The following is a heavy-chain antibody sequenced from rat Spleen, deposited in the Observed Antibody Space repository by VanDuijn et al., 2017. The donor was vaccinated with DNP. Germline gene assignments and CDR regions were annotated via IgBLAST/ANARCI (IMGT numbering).Heavy chain of an antibody. D-gene: IGHD4-3*01. CDR3: IRWNSGHFDY. Sequence: EVQLVESGGDLVQPGRSLKLSCAASGFTFSDYNMAWVRQAPKKGLEWVASIIYDDSGTYYRDSVKGRITISRDNAKSTLYLQMNSLRSEDMATYYCIRWNSGHFDYWGQGVMVTVSS. CDR2: IIYDDSGT. V-gene: IGHV5-7*01. J-gene: IGHJ2*01. CDR1: GFTFSDYN.